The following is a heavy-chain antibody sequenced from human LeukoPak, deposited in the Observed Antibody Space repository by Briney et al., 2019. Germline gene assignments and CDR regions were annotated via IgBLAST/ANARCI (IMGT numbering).Heavy chain of an antibody. D-gene: IGHD2-2*01. CDR2: IYYGGST. J-gene: IGHJ4*02. CDR1: GGSISSGGYY. Sequence: SETLSLTCTVSGGSISSGGYYWSWIRQHPGKGLEWIGYIYYGGSTYYNPSLKSRVTISVDTSKNQFSLKLSSVTAADTAVYYCAREFCSSTRCYGAFDYWGQGILVTVSS. V-gene: IGHV4-31*03. CDR3: AREFCSSTRCYGAFDY.